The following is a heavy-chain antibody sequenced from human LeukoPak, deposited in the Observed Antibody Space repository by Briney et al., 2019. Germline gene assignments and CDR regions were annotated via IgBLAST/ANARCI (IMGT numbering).Heavy chain of an antibody. CDR2: FDPADGET. CDR3: AADGGGLSSVVNPRSSPFDY. D-gene: IGHD4-23*01. J-gene: IGHJ4*02. CDR1: GYTLNELS. V-gene: IGHV1-24*01. Sequence: ASVKVSCKVSGYTLNELSMHWARQAPGKGLEWMGGFDPADGETVYAHRFQGRLTMTEDTSTNTGYMELTSLRSEDTAVYYGAADGGGLSSVVNPRSSPFDYWGQGTLVTVSS.